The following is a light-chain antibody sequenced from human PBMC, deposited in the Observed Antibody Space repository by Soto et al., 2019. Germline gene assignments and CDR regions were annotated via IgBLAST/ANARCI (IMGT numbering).Light chain of an antibody. CDR3: QQYKNWPPN. V-gene: IGKV3-15*01. Sequence: DIVMTQAPATLSVSPVDGATLSCWASQTVRTHLAWYQQKPGQAPRLLISAASTRAVGVPTRFSGRGSGTEFTLTISSLQSEDFAVYYCQQYKNWPPNFGQGTRLEIK. CDR1: QTVRTH. CDR2: AAS. J-gene: IGKJ5*01.